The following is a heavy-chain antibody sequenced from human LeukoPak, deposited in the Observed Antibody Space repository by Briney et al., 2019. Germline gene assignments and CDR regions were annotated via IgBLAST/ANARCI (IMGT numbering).Heavy chain of an antibody. CDR2: ISSSSSYI. CDR3: ARGEGYGDYVDWFDP. CDR1: GFTFRSYT. D-gene: IGHD4-17*01. J-gene: IGHJ5*02. V-gene: IGHV3-21*01. Sequence: PGGSLRLSCAASGFTFRSYTMTWVRKAPGKGLDWVSSISSSSSYIYYADSVKGRFTFSRDNAKNSLYLQMNSLRAEDTAVYYCARGEGYGDYVDWFDPWGQGTLVTVSS.